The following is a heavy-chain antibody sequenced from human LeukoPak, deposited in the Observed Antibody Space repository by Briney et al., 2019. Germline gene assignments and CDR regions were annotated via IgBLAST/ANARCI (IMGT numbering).Heavy chain of an antibody. CDR1: GFTFSSYG. CDR2: IWYDGSNK. Sequence: QPGGSLRLSCAASGFTFSSYGMHWVRQAPGKGLEWVAVIWYDGSNKYYVDSVKGRFTISRDNSKNTVYLQMDSLRADDTAVYYCTKARPPYGDYTYYFDHWGQGALVTVSS. V-gene: IGHV3-30*02. D-gene: IGHD4-17*01. CDR3: TKARPPYGDYTYYFDH. J-gene: IGHJ4*02.